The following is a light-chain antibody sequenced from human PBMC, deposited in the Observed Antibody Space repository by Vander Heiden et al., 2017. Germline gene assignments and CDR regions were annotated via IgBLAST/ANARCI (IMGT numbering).Light chain of an antibody. J-gene: IGKJ2*01. CDR2: DAS. V-gene: IGKV1-33*01. CDR1: QDIDKY. Sequence: DIPMTQSPSSLSPSVGDRVTITCQASQDIDKYLNWYQQKPGKAPKLLIYDASNLGTGVPSRFSGGGSGTDFTLTISSLQPEDIATYYCQQSDDFPYTFGQGTRLEI. CDR3: QQSDDFPYT.